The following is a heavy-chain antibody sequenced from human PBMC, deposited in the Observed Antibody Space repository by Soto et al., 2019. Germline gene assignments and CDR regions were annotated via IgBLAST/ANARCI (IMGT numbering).Heavy chain of an antibody. D-gene: IGHD3-3*01. CDR3: ARVGDFWSGSLDY. CDR2: IYYSGST. J-gene: IGHJ4*02. V-gene: IGHV4-59*01. Sequence: SETLSLTCTVSGGSISSYYWSWIRQPPVKGLEWIGYIYYSGSTNYNPSLKSRVTISVDTSKNQFSLKLSSVTAADTAVYYCARVGDFWSGSLDYWGQGTLVTVSS. CDR1: GGSISSYY.